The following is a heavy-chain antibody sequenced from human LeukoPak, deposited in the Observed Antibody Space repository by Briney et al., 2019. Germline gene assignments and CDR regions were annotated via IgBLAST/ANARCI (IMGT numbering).Heavy chain of an antibody. CDR3: AREGGSSSSEVY. CDR2: MFHNRNS. CDR1: GYSISSGYY. D-gene: IGHD6-6*01. V-gene: IGHV4-38-2*02. Sequence: SETLSLTCTVSGYSISSGYYWGWIRQPPGKGLEWIGSMFHNRNSYFNPSLKSRVTISIDTSKNQFSLKLSSATAADTAVYYCAREGGSSSSEVYWGQGTLVTVSS. J-gene: IGHJ4*02.